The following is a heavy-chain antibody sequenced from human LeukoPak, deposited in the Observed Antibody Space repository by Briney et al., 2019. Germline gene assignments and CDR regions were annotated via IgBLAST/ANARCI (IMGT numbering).Heavy chain of an antibody. J-gene: IGHJ3*01. CDR1: GGSVRSDSYY. D-gene: IGHD3-22*01. CDR2: VYYSGST. CDR3: VREAATDYYDSSGYYRQTEVFDA. Sequence: AETLSLTCTVSGGSVRSDSYYWSWIRQPPGKGLEWIGYVYYSGSTNYNPSLKSRVTISVDTSKNQFSLKLRSVTAADTAVYYCVREAATDYYDSSGYYRQTEVFDAWGQGTMVTVSS. V-gene: IGHV4-61*01.